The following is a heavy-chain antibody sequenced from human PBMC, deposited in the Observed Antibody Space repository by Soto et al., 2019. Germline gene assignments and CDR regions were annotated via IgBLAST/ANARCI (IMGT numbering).Heavy chain of an antibody. D-gene: IGHD3-10*01. CDR3: ARGDITNLLARQDP. J-gene: IGHJ5*02. CDR1: GSPYTSYG. CDR2: ISPYNVET. Sequence: TVKVPCKASGSPYTSYGIRGVRPAPGQVLEWGVWISPYNVETNYARRRHGRVSMTPDPSTCTAYMELTSLRSDDTAVYYCARGDITNLLARQDPWG. V-gene: IGHV1-18*04.